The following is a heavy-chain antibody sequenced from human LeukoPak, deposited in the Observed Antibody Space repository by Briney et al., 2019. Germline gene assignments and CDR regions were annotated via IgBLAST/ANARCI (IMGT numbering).Heavy chain of an antibody. CDR3: ARIYGGY. D-gene: IGHD3-16*01. Sequence: GESLRLSCAASGFTSRDYYMSWIRQAPGKGLEWVSYIGTGGTPIDYADSVKGRFTISRDDAKSSLYLQMNNVRAEDTAFYYCARIYGGYWGQGALVSVSS. V-gene: IGHV3-11*01. CDR2: IGTGGTPI. J-gene: IGHJ4*02. CDR1: GFTSRDYY.